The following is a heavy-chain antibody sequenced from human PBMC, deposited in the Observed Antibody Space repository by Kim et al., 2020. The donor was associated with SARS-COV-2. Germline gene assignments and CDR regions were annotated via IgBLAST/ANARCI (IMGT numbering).Heavy chain of an antibody. CDR2: INHSGST. CDR3: ARGRVAVAGSFDY. J-gene: IGHJ4*02. Sequence: SETLSLTCAVYGGSFSGYYWSWIRQPPGKGLEWIGEINHSGSTNYNPSLKSRVTISVDTSKNQFSLKLSSVTAADTAVYYCARGRVAVAGSFDYWGQGTLVTVSS. CDR1: GGSFSGYY. D-gene: IGHD6-19*01. V-gene: IGHV4-34*01.